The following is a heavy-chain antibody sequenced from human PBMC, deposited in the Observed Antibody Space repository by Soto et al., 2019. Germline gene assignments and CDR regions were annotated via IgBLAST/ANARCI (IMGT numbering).Heavy chain of an antibody. J-gene: IGHJ6*03. D-gene: IGHD1-1*01. CDR3: AAASTPGTSRVYYYYYMDV. CDR2: IIPILGIA. V-gene: IGHV1-69*02. CDR1: GGTFSSYT. Sequence: ASVKVSCKASGGTFSSYTISWVRQAPGQGLEWMGRIIPILGIANYAQKFQGRVTITADKSTSTAYMELSSLRSEDTAVYYCAAASTPGTSRVYYYYYMDVWGKGTTVTVSS.